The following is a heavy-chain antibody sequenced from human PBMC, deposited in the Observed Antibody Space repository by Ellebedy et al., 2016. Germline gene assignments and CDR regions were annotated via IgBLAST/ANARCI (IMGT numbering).Heavy chain of an antibody. V-gene: IGHV3-53*04. CDR3: ARGYAQDAFDI. D-gene: IGHD3-16*01. Sequence: GGSLRLXXAASGFTVSSNYMSWVRQAPGKGLEWVSVIYSGGSTYYADSVKGRFTISRHNSKNTLYLQMNSLRAEDTAVYYCARGYAQDAFDIWGQGTMVTVSS. CDR2: IYSGGST. J-gene: IGHJ3*02. CDR1: GFTVSSNY.